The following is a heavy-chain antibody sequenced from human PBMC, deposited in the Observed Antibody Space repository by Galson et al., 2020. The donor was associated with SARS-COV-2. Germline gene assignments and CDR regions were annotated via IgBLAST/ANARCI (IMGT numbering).Heavy chain of an antibody. J-gene: IGHJ4*02. V-gene: IGHV3-23*01. CDR3: ARSRSGGKLNYFDY. Sequence: GESLKISCAASGFTFSSYAMSWVRQAPGKGLEWVSAISGSGGSTYYADSVKGRFTISRDNSKNTLYLQMNSLRAEDTAVYYCARSRSGGKLNYFDYWGQGTLVTVSS. CDR2: ISGSGGST. D-gene: IGHD6-25*01. CDR1: GFTFSSYA.